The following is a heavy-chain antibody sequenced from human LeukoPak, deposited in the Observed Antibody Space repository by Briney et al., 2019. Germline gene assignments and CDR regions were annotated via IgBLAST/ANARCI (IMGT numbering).Heavy chain of an antibody. J-gene: IGHJ6*03. CDR2: IKQDGSEK. Sequence: GGSLRLSCAASGFTFSSYWMSWVRQAPGKGLEWVANIKQDGSEKYYVDSVKGRFTISRDNAKNSLYLQMNSLRAEDTAVYYCARGAYQLSYPLPYYMGVWGKGTTVTVSS. D-gene: IGHD2-2*01. CDR3: ARGAYQLSYPLPYYMGV. V-gene: IGHV3-7*04. CDR1: GFTFSSYW.